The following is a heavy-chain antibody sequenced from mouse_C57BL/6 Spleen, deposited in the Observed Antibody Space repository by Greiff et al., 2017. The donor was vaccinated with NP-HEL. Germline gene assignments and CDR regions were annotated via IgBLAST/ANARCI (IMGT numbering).Heavy chain of an antibody. J-gene: IGHJ4*01. CDR1: GFTFSSYG. CDR3: ARRLDYAMDY. CDR2: ISSGGSYT. Sequence: EVMLVESGGDLVKPGGSLKLSCAASGFTFSSYGMSWVRQTPDKRLEWVATISSGGSYTYYPDSVKGRFTISRDNAKNTLYLQMSSLKSEDTAMYYCARRLDYAMDYWGQGTSVTVSS. V-gene: IGHV5-6*02.